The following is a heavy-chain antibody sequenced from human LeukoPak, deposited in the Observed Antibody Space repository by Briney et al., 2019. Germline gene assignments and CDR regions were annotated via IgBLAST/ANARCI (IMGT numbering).Heavy chain of an antibody. D-gene: IGHD3-16*01. Sequence: PGGSLRLSCAASGFTFSSYGMHWVRQAPGKGLEWVAFIRYDGSNKYYADSVKGRFTISRDNSKNTLYLQMNSLRAEDTAVYYCAKGPYYVWGSFDYWGQGTLVTVSS. CDR2: IRYDGSNK. V-gene: IGHV3-30*02. CDR1: GFTFSSYG. J-gene: IGHJ4*02. CDR3: AKGPYYVWGSFDY.